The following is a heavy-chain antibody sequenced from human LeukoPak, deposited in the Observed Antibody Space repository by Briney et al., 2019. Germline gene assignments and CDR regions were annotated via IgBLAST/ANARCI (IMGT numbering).Heavy chain of an antibody. D-gene: IGHD6-6*01. V-gene: IGHV4-59*11. Sequence: SETLSLTCTVSGGSISSHYWSWIRQPPGKGLKWIGYIYYSGSTNYNPSLKSRVTISVDTSKNQFSLKLSSVTAADTAVYYCARSPEYSSSSDAFDIWGQGTMVTVSS. CDR3: ARSPEYSSSSDAFDI. CDR2: IYYSGST. CDR1: GGSISSHY. J-gene: IGHJ3*02.